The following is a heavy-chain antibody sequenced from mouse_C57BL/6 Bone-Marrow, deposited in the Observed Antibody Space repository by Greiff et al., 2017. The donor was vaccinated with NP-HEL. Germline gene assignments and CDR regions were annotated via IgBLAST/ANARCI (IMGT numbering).Heavy chain of an antibody. D-gene: IGHD4-1*01. CDR2: IYPGDGDT. J-gene: IGHJ2*01. CDR3: ARELTGTVYYFDY. V-gene: IGHV1-82*01. Sequence: QVQLQQSGPELVKPGASVKISCKASGYAFSSSWMNWVKQRPGKGLEWIGRIYPGDGDTNYNGKFKGKATLTADKSSSTAYMQLSSLTSEDSAVYFCARELTGTVYYFDYWGQGTTLTVSS. CDR1: GYAFSSSW.